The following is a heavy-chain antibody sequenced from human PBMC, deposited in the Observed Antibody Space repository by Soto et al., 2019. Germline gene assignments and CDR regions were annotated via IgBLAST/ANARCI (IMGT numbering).Heavy chain of an antibody. CDR2: IYWNDDK. D-gene: IGHD3-10*01. CDR1: GFSLSTSGVG. J-gene: IGHJ5*02. CDR3: AHIPGGGILWFGELFDNWSAP. Sequence: SGPTLVNPTQTLTLTCTFSGFSLSTSGVGVGWIRQPPGKALEWLALIYWNDDKRYSPSLKSRLTITKDTSKNQVVLTMTNMDPVDTATYYCAHIPGGGILWFGELFDNWSAPWGQGTLVTVSS. V-gene: IGHV2-5*01.